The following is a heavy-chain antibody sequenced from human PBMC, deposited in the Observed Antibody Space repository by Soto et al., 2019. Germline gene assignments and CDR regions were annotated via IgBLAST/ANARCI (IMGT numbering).Heavy chain of an antibody. CDR1: GFTFSSYA. CDR2: ISGSGGST. CDR3: AKDPRDIVVVVAATQDY. J-gene: IGHJ4*02. Sequence: GGSLRLSCAASGFTFSSYAMSWVRQAPGKGLEWVSAISGSGGSTYYADSVKGRFTISRDNSKNTLYLQMNSLRAEDTAVYYCAKDPRDIVVVVAATQDYWGQGTLVTVSS. D-gene: IGHD2-15*01. V-gene: IGHV3-23*01.